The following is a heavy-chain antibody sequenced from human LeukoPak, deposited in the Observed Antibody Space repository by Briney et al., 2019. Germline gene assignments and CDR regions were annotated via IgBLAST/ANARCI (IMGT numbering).Heavy chain of an antibody. V-gene: IGHV3-74*01. Sequence: PGGSLRLSCEASRLSFSSYWMHWVRQAPGKGLVWVSRINTDGGSTSYAESVKGRFTISRDNAKNTLYLQMNSLRAEDTAVYYCARAGGARKWEFLMAFDYWGQGTLVTVSS. CDR3: ARAGGARKWEFLMAFDY. J-gene: IGHJ4*02. CDR1: RLSFSSYW. CDR2: INTDGGST. D-gene: IGHD1-26*01.